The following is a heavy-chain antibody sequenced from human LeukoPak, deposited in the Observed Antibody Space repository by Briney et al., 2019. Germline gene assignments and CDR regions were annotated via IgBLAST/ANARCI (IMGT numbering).Heavy chain of an antibody. CDR1: GYTFASYD. J-gene: IGHJ4*02. V-gene: IGHV1-8*01. CDR3: ARGSLPSDYYDSSGYPDY. CDR2: MNPNSGNT. D-gene: IGHD3-22*01. Sequence: ASVKVSCKASGYTFASYDISWVRQATGQGLEWMGWMNPNSGNTGYAQKFQGRVTMTRNTSISTAYMELSSLRSEDTAVYYCARGSLPSDYYDSSGYPDYWGQGTLVTVSS.